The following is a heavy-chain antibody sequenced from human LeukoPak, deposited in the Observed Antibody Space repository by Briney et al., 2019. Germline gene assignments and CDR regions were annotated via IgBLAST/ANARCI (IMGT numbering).Heavy chain of an antibody. J-gene: IGHJ6*03. V-gene: IGHV1-69*05. CDR3: ASQGGVNELNYYMDV. Sequence: SVKVSCKASGGTFSSYAISWVRQAPGQGLEWMGGIIPIFGTANYAQKFQGRVTITTDESTSTAYMELSSLRSEDTAVYYCASQGGVNELNYYMDVWGKGTTVTVSS. CDR1: GGTFSSYA. D-gene: IGHD1-7*01. CDR2: IIPIFGTA.